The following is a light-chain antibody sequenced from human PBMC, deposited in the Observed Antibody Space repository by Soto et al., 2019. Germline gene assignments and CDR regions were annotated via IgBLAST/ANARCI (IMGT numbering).Light chain of an antibody. Sequence: EIVMTQSPATLSVSPGERATLSCRASQSVSSSLAWYQQKPGQAPRLLIYGVSTRATGIPARFSGSGSGTEFTLTINSLQSEDFAVYYCQQYNNWWTFGQGTKVDI. J-gene: IGKJ1*01. V-gene: IGKV3-15*01. CDR2: GVS. CDR1: QSVSSS. CDR3: QQYNNWWT.